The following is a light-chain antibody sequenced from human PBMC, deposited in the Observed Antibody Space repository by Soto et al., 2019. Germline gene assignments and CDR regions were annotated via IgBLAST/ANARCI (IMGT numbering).Light chain of an antibody. CDR1: QSISSW. J-gene: IGKJ1*01. CDR3: QQYNSYST. CDR2: KAS. Sequence: DIQMTQSPSTLSASVGDRVTITCRASQSISSWLAWYQQKPGKAPKLLIYKASSLESGVPSRFSGSGSGTEFTLTISSLQDDDFATYYYQQYNSYSTFGQGTKVEIK. V-gene: IGKV1-5*03.